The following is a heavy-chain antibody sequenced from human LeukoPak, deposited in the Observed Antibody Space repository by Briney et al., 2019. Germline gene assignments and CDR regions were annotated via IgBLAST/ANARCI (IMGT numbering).Heavy chain of an antibody. CDR3: VRDFKSGYDTFDY. CDR1: GFTFSNYA. Sequence: GGSLRLSCSASGFTFSNYAMHWVRQAPGKGLEYVSAISSNGGSTYYADSVKGRFTISRDNSKNTLYLHMTSLRAEDTAVYYCVRDFKSGYDTFDYWGQGTLVTVSS. J-gene: IGHJ4*02. D-gene: IGHD5-12*01. CDR2: ISSNGGST. V-gene: IGHV3-64D*09.